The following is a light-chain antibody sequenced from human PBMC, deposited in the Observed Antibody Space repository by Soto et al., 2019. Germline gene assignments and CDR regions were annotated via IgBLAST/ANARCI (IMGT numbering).Light chain of an antibody. Sequence: QLVLTQSPSASASLGASVKFTCTLSSGHSSYAIAWYQQQPEKGPRYLMKLNSDGSHSKGDGIPDRFSGSSSGAERYLTISSLQSEDEADYYCQTWGTGIHVFGTGTKLTVL. J-gene: IGLJ1*01. CDR3: QTWGTGIHV. CDR1: SGHSSYA. CDR2: LNSDGSH. V-gene: IGLV4-69*01.